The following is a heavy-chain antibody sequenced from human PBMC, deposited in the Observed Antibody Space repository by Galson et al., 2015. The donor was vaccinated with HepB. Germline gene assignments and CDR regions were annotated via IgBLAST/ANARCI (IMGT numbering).Heavy chain of an antibody. CDR2: ISSSSSYI. CDR1: GFTFSSYS. D-gene: IGHD4-17*01. CDR3: ASGGWGTVTTNPGY. J-gene: IGHJ4*02. V-gene: IGHV3-21*01. Sequence: SLRLSCAASGFTFSSYSMNWVRQAPGKGLEWVSSISSSSSYIYYADSVKGRFTISRDNAKNSLYLQMNSLRAEDTAVYYCASGGWGTVTTNPGYWGQGTLVTVSS.